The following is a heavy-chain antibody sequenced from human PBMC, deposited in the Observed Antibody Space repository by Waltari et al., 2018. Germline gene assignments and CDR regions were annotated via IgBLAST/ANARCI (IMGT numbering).Heavy chain of an antibody. V-gene: IGHV3-9*01. D-gene: IGHD2-15*01. Sequence: EVQLVESGGGLVQPGRSLRLSCAASGFTFDDYAMHWVRQAPGEGLEWVSGISWNSGRIGYADSLKGRFTISIDNAKNSLYLQMNSLRAEDTAVYYCVLDGATGFDYWGQGTLVTVSS. CDR2: ISWNSGRI. CDR1: GFTFDDYA. CDR3: VLDGATGFDY. J-gene: IGHJ4*02.